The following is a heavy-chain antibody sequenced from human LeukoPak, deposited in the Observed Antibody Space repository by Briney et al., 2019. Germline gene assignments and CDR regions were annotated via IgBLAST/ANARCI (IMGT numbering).Heavy chain of an antibody. D-gene: IGHD4-11*01. CDR2: IRYDGSNK. Sequence: PGGSLRPSCAASGFTFSSYGMHWVRQAPGKGLEWVAFIRYDGSNKYYADSVKGRFTISRDNSKNSLYLQMNSLRAEDTAVYYCARDRPAYSSFDYWGQGTLVTVSP. CDR1: GFTFSSYG. J-gene: IGHJ4*02. CDR3: ARDRPAYSSFDY. V-gene: IGHV3-30*02.